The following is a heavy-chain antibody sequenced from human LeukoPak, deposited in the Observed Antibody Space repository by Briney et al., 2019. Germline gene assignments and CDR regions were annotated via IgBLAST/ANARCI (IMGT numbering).Heavy chain of an antibody. CDR2: INPIFGAA. J-gene: IGHJ4*02. Sequence: SVKVSCKASGGTFSSYAISWVRQAPGQGLEWMGGINPIFGAANYAQKFQGRVTITADESTSTAYMEMKSLRSEDTAVYYCARGAGWLYDWGQGTLVIVSS. CDR1: GGTFSSYA. CDR3: ARGAGWLYD. D-gene: IGHD3-22*01. V-gene: IGHV1-69*13.